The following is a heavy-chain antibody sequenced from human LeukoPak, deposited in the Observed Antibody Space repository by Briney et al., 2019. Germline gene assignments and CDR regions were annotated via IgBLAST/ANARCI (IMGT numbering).Heavy chain of an antibody. J-gene: IGHJ4*02. Sequence: PGGSLRLSCAAPGFTFSHYWMSWVRQAPGKGLEWVANIKQDGSEKYYVDSVRGRFTISRDDAKNSLYLQMNSLRAEDTAVYYCARDSSQWLVTWGQGTLVTVSS. CDR2: IKQDGSEK. CDR3: ARDSSQWLVT. CDR1: GFTFSHYW. D-gene: IGHD6-19*01. V-gene: IGHV3-7*01.